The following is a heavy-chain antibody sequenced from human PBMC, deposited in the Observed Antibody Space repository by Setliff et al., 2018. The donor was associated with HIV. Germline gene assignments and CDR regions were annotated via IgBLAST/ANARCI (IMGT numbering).Heavy chain of an antibody. Sequence: SVKVSCKASGGTFSSYAISWVRQAPGQGLEWMGGIIPILGIANYAQKFQGRVTITADKSTSTAYMELSSLRSEDTAVYYCARGTLQYQLPHYYYYYYMDVWGKVTTVTVSS. V-gene: IGHV1-69*10. D-gene: IGHD2-2*01. CDR1: GGTFSSYA. J-gene: IGHJ6*03. CDR2: IIPILGIA. CDR3: ARGTLQYQLPHYYYYYYMDV.